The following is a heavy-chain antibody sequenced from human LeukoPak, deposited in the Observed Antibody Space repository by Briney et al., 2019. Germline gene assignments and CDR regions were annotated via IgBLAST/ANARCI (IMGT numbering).Heavy chain of an antibody. CDR3: ARDGNSGWYFYDFDY. CDR1: GGSISSYY. D-gene: IGHD6-19*01. Sequence: SETLSLTCTVSGGSISSYYWSWIRQPAGKGLEWIGRIYTSGSTNYNPSLKSRVTMSVDTSKNQFSLKLSSVTAADTAVYYCARDGNSGWYFYDFDYWGQGTLVTVSS. J-gene: IGHJ4*02. V-gene: IGHV4-4*07. CDR2: IYTSGST.